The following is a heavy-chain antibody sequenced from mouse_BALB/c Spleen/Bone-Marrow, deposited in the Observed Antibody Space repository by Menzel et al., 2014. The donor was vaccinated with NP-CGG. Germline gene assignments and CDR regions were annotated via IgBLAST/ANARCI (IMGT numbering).Heavy chain of an antibody. CDR2: INPSTGYT. V-gene: IGHV1-7*01. CDR1: GYTFTTYW. Sequence: QVQLQQSGAELAKPGASVKMSCKASGYTFTTYWMHWVKQRPGQGQEWIGYINPSTGYTEYIQKFKDKATLTADKSSSTAYMQLNSLTSEDSSVYYCVLITPVVSDYWGQGTTLTVSS. D-gene: IGHD1-1*01. CDR3: VLITPVVSDY. J-gene: IGHJ2*01.